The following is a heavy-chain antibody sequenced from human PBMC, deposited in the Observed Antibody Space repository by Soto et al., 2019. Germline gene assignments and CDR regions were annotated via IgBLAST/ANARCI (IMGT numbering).Heavy chain of an antibody. CDR2: IYYSGRT. CDR1: GGSISSYY. J-gene: IGHJ4*02. CDR3: ARHYGPYYFDY. D-gene: IGHD4-17*01. V-gene: IGHV4-59*08. Sequence: QVQLQESGPGLVKPSEALSLTCTVSGGSISSYYLSWIRQPPGKGLEWIGYIYYSGRTNDNPSLKSRVTISVDTSKHLFSLKLSSVTAADTAVYYCARHYGPYYFDYWGQGTLVTVSS.